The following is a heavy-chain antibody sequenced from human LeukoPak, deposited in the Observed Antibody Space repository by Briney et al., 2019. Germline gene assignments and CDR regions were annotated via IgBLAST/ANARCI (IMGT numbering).Heavy chain of an antibody. J-gene: IGHJ6*02. Sequence: SETLSLTCAVAGGSTSSYYWSWIRQPPRKGLELIGFIHYSGSTNYNPSLKSRVTISGDTSKNQFSLKLSSVTAADTAVYYCAGDPEDIVVVPSASLKTYYYYYYGMDVWGQGTTVTVSS. CDR2: IHYSGST. CDR1: GGSTSSYY. V-gene: IGHV4-59*01. D-gene: IGHD2-2*01. CDR3: AGDPEDIVVVPSASLKTYYYYYYGMDV.